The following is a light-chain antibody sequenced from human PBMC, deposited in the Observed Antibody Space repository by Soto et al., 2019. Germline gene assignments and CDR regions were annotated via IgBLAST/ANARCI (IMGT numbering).Light chain of an antibody. CDR2: DAP. V-gene: IGKV3-20*01. Sequence: EIVLTQSPGTLSLSPGERVTLSCRASQSVANTYLAWYQQKPGQAPRLLIYDAPTRATGIPDRFSGSGSGTDFTLTISRLEPEDFAVYYCQQYGRSPGLLTFGPGTQVDIK. CDR3: QQYGRSPGLLT. J-gene: IGKJ3*01. CDR1: QSVANTY.